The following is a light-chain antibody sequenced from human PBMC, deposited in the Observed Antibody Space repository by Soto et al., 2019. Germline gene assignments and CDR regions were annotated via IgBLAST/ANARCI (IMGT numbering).Light chain of an antibody. J-gene: IGKJ2*01. V-gene: IGKV3-15*01. CDR3: LXXNDWPRT. CDR1: QSVSNN. CDR2: GAS. Sequence: EIVMTQSPVTLSVSPGERATLSCRASQSVSNNLAWYHQKPGQAPRFLIYGASTRATGIPARFSGSGSGTEFTLTISSLQSEDFAVYYXLXXNDWPRTXXQGTKLEIK.